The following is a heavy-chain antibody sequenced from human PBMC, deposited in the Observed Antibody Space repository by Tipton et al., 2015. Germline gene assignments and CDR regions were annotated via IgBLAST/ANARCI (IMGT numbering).Heavy chain of an antibody. CDR1: ADSISNYY. V-gene: IGHV4-59*01. J-gene: IGHJ3*02. CDR3: ARDPDAFDI. CDR2: IYYSGST. Sequence: TLSLTCTFSADSISNYYWSWIRQPPGKGLEWIGYIYYSGSTNYNPSLKSRVSISVDTSKNRFSLKLSSVTAADTAVYYCARDPDAFDIWGQGTMVTVSS.